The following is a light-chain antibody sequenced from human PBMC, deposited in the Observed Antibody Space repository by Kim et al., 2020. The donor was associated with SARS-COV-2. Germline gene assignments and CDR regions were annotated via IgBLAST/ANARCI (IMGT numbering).Light chain of an antibody. CDR1: QSVASRS. J-gene: IGKJ1*01. CDR3: QQYDRSPRT. V-gene: IGKV3-20*01. CDR2: DAS. Sequence: EIVLTQSPGTLSLSPGERATLSCRASQSVASRSLAWYQQKPGQAPSLLIYDASTRATGIPDRFSGSGSGTDFTLTINRLEPEDFAIYYCQQYDRSPRTFGQGTKVDIK.